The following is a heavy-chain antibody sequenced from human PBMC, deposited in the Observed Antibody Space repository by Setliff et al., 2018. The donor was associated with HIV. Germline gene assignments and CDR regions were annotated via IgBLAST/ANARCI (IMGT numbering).Heavy chain of an antibody. Sequence: SVKVSCKASGGTFSSYAISWVRQAPGQGLEWMGGIIPIFGTANYAQKFQGRVTITTDESTSTAYMELSSLRSGDTAVYHCARGTDSRITYAFDIWGQGTMVTVSS. CDR1: GGTFSSYA. CDR3: ARGTDSRITYAFDI. J-gene: IGHJ3*02. CDR2: IIPIFGTA. V-gene: IGHV1-69*05. D-gene: IGHD6-13*01.